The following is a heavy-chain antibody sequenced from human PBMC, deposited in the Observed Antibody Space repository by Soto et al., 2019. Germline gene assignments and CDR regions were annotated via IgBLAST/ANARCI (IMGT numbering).Heavy chain of an antibody. Sequence: GGSLRLSCAASGFTVSSNYMSWVRQAPGKGLEWVSVIYSGGSTYYADSVKGRFTISRDNSKNTLYLQMNSLRAEDTAVYYCATSIEAPNLDYWGQGTLVTVSS. J-gene: IGHJ4*02. CDR3: ATSIEAPNLDY. CDR1: GFTVSSNY. D-gene: IGHD6-6*01. V-gene: IGHV3-53*01. CDR2: IYSGGST.